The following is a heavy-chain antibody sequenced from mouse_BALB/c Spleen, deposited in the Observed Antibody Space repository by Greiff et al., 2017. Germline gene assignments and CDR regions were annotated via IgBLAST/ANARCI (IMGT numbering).Heavy chain of an antibody. J-gene: IGHJ3*01. V-gene: IGHV1-5*01. D-gene: IGHD1-1*01. CDR1: GYTFTSYW. CDR2: IYPGNSDT. CDR3: TREGYYGSSSFAY. Sequence: EVQLQESGTVLARPGASVKMSCKASGYTFTSYWMHWVKQRPGQGLEWIGAIYPGNSDTSYNQKFKGKAILTAVTSTSTAYMGLSSLTNEDSAVYYCTREGYYGSSSFAYWGQGTLVTVSA.